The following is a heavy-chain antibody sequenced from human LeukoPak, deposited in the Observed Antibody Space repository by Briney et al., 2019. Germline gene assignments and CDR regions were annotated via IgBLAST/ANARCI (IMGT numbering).Heavy chain of an antibody. Sequence: ASVKVSCKASGYTFTSYYIHWVRQAPGQGLEWMGWIYPYSGDTNYAQNFQGRVTMTRDTSISTAYMELSSLKSDDTADYYCARDRNSGSSLDIWGQGTMLTVSS. V-gene: IGHV1-2*02. D-gene: IGHD6-6*01. CDR3: ARDRNSGSSLDI. J-gene: IGHJ3*02. CDR1: GYTFTSYY. CDR2: IYPYSGDT.